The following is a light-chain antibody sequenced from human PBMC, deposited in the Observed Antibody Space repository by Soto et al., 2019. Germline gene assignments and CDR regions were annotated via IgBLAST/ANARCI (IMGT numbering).Light chain of an antibody. V-gene: IGLV1-44*01. CDR3: ASWDDSLNGL. CDR1: SSNIGSYT. Sequence: QLVLTQPPSASGTPGQRVTISCSGSSSNIGSYTVNWYQQFPGTAPKLLIYSDNQRPSGVSDRFSGSKSGTSASLAISGLQSEDEADYYCASWDDSLNGLFGGGTKLTVL. CDR2: SDN. J-gene: IGLJ2*01.